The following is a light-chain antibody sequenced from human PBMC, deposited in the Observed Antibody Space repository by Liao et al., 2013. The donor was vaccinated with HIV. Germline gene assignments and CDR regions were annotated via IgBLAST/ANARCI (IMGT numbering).Light chain of an antibody. J-gene: IGLJ2*01. V-gene: IGLV3-1*01. CDR1: RLGEKY. CDR2: QDI. CDR3: QAWDSSTVI. Sequence: SFELTQPPSVSVSPGQTATITCSGDRLGEKYVSWYQQKPGQSPVLVIYQDIMRPSGIPERFSGSNSGNTATLTISGAQAMDEADYYCQAWDSSTVIYGGGTKLTVL.